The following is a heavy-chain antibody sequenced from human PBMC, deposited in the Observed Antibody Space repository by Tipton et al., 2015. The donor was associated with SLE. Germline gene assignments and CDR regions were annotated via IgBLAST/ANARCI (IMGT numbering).Heavy chain of an antibody. J-gene: IGHJ6*02. CDR3: AKARVPYYYYGMDV. Sequence: SLRLSCAASGFTFSSYSMNWVRQAPGKGLEWVAFIRYDGSNKYYADSVKGRFTISRDNSKNTLYLQMNSLRAEDTAMYYCAKARVPYYYYGMDVWGQGTTVTVSS. V-gene: IGHV3-30*02. CDR1: GFTFSSYS. CDR2: IRYDGSNK.